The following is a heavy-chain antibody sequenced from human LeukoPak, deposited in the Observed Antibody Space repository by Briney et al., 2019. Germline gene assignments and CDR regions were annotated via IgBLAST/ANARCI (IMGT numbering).Heavy chain of an antibody. CDR3: VTNSGDYYWYFDL. J-gene: IGHJ2*01. Sequence: SEALSLTCTVSGGTISTYYWSWIRQPPGKRLEWIGYVHYSGSTRYSPSLKSRVTISVHTSKNQFSLKLTSMSAADTAVYYCVTNSGDYYWYFDLWGRGTLVTVSS. D-gene: IGHD1-26*01. CDR1: GGTISTYY. CDR2: VHYSGST. V-gene: IGHV4-59*01.